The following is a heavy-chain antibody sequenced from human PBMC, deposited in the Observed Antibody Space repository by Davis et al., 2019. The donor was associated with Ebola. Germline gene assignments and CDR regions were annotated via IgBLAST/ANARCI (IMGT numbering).Heavy chain of an antibody. D-gene: IGHD6-19*01. CDR1: GFTFSGYS. CDR2: ISSSSNNV. CDR3: ARVGVAVAAPHWYFDL. Sequence: GESLKISCGASGFTFSGYSMNWVRQAPGKGLEWVSFISSSSNNVHYADSVKGRFTISRDNAKNSLYLQMNSLRAEDTAVYYCARVGVAVAAPHWYFDLWGRGTLVTVSS. J-gene: IGHJ2*01. V-gene: IGHV3-21*05.